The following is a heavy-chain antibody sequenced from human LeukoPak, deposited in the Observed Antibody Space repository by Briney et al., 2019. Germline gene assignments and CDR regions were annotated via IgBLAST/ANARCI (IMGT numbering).Heavy chain of an antibody. D-gene: IGHD4-23*01. CDR1: GAPFRNSA. J-gene: IGHJ4*02. Sequence: GGSLRLSGGAPGAPFRNSATSGGRQAPGKGLEWVSLFGIGGGNTYYADSVKGRFTISRDNSKDTLYLQMNSLRADDTAVYYCAKDSSTVATPFDGWGQRVPVTASS. CDR2: FGIGGGNT. V-gene: IGHV3-23*01. CDR3: AKDSSTVATPFDG.